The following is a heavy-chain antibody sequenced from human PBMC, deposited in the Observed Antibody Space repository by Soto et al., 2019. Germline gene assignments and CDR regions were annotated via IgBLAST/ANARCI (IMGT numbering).Heavy chain of an antibody. CDR3: ARAALGGWLFDY. CDR2: INAGNGNT. Sequence: GASVKVSCKASGYTFTSYAMHWVRQAPGQKLEWMGWINAGNGNTKYSQKFKGRVTITRDTSASTAYKELSSLRTENTAVYYCARAALGGWLFDYWGQGTLVTVSS. V-gene: IGHV1-3*01. CDR1: GYTFTSYA. D-gene: IGHD6-19*01. J-gene: IGHJ4*02.